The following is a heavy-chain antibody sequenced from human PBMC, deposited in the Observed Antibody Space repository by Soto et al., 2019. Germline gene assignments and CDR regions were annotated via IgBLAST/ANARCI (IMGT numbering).Heavy chain of an antibody. CDR2: IVVGSGNT. CDR3: AAPRWVRGVINTNYYYYYGMDV. CDR1: GFTFTSSA. J-gene: IGHJ6*02. V-gene: IGHV1-58*01. Sequence: SVKVSCKASGFTFTSSAVQWVRQARGQRLEWIGWIVVGSGNTNYAQKFQERVTITRDMSTSTAYMELSSLRSEDTAVYYCAAPRWVRGVINTNYYYYYGMDVWGQGTTVTVSS. D-gene: IGHD3-10*01.